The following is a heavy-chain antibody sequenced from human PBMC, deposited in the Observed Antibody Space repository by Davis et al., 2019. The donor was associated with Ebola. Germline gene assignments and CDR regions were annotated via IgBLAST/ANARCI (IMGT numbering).Heavy chain of an antibody. D-gene: IGHD4-17*01. V-gene: IGHV3-74*01. CDR1: GFTFSSYW. J-gene: IGHJ4*02. Sequence: PGGSLRLSCAASGFTFSSYWMHWVRQAPGKGLVWVSRINSDGSSASYADSVKGRFTISRDNSKNTLYLQMNSLRAEDTAVYYCAKDPTSTVIFDYWGQGTLVTVSS. CDR3: AKDPTSTVIFDY. CDR2: INSDGSSA.